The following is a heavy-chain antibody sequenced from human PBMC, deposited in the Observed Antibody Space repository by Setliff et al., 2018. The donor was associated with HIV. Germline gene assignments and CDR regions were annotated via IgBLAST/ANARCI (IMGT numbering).Heavy chain of an antibody. J-gene: IGHJ4*02. CDR3: AREVRGPEGIAATDTGDY. V-gene: IGHV3-66*02. D-gene: IGHD6-13*01. Sequence: PGGSLRLSCAASGFTVSSNYMSWVRQAQGKGLEWVSVIYSGGNTYYADSVKGRFTISRDNSKNTLYLQMNSLRGEDTAVYYCAREVRGPEGIAATDTGDYWGQGTLVTVSS. CDR2: IYSGGNT. CDR1: GFTVSSNY.